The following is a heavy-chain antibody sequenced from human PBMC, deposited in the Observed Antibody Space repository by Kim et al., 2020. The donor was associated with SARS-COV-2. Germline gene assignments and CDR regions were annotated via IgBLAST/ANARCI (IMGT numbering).Heavy chain of an antibody. Sequence: GGSLRLSCAASGFTFGGYAMHWVRQAPGKGLEWVAGISWNRGSIGYADSVKGRFTISRDNAKNSLYLQMNSLRAEDTALYYCAKDRGSYYYGMDVWGQGTTVTVSS. V-gene: IGHV3-9*01. D-gene: IGHD3-16*01. J-gene: IGHJ6*02. CDR1: GFTFGGYA. CDR2: ISWNRGSI. CDR3: AKDRGSYYYGMDV.